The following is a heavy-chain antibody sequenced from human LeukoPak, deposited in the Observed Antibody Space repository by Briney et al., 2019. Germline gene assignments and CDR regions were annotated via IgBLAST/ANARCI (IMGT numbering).Heavy chain of an antibody. Sequence: GRSLRLSCAASGFTFDDYAMHWVRQAPGKGLEWVSGISWNSGSIGYADCVKGRFTISRDNAKNSLYLQMNSLRAEDTALYYCAKDINYDSSGYYTNHWGQGTLVTVSS. CDR3: AKDINYDSSGYYTNH. CDR2: ISWNSGSI. D-gene: IGHD3-22*01. V-gene: IGHV3-9*01. CDR1: GFTFDDYA. J-gene: IGHJ5*02.